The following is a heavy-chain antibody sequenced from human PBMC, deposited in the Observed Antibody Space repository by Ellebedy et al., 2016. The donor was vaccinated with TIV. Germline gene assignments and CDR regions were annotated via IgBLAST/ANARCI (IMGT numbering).Heavy chain of an antibody. V-gene: IGHV3-33*01. CDR3: AGDPSSGNNWYYYLNY. Sequence: GESLKISXAASGFTFSSYGMHWVRQAPGKGLEWVANIWYDGTNKYYADSVKGRFTISRDNAKNSLYLQMNSLRDEDTAVYYCAGDPSSGNNWYYYLNYWGQGTLVTVSS. J-gene: IGHJ4*02. CDR1: GFTFSSYG. CDR2: IWYDGTNK. D-gene: IGHD6-13*01.